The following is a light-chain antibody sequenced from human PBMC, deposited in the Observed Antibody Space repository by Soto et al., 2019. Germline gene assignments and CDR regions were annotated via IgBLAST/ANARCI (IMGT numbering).Light chain of an antibody. V-gene: IGLV3-21*02. CDR1: NIGNKS. Sequence: SYELTQPPSVSVAPGQTAMITCGGNNIGNKSVHWYHQRPGQAPVLVVYDDDDRPSGIPERFSGSNSGNTATLTISRVEAGDEADYYCQVWNSSSDPWVFGGGTKPTVL. CDR3: QVWNSSSDPWV. CDR2: DDD. J-gene: IGLJ3*02.